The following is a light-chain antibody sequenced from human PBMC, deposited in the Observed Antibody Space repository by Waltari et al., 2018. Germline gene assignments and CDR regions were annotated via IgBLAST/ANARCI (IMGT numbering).Light chain of an antibody. CDR1: QSLLYRNGNNY. V-gene: IGKV2-28*01. J-gene: IGKJ5*01. CDR2: LGS. CDR3: MQALQTPIT. Sequence: DIVMTQSPLSLHVTPGEPASISCRSSQSLLYRNGNNYLDWYLQKPGQSPQLLIYLGSNRASGVPDRFSGSGSGTDFTLKISRVEAEDVGVYYCMQALQTPITFGQGTRLEIK.